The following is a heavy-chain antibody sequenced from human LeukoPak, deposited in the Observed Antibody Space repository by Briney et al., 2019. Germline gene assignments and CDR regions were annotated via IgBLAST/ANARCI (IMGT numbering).Heavy chain of an antibody. CDR3: AKGPVEMATILAFDI. J-gene: IGHJ3*02. CDR2: ISWNGDNV. V-gene: IGHV3-9*03. Sequence: PGGSLRLSCAASGFAFDDYAIHWVRQGPGKGLEWVSGISWNGDNVGYADSVKGRFTISRDNAKNSLYLQMNSLRAEDMALYYCAKGPVEMATILAFDIWGQGTMVTVSS. CDR1: GFAFDDYA. D-gene: IGHD5-24*01.